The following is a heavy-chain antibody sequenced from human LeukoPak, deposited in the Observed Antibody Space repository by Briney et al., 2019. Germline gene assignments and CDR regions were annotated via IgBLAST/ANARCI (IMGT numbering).Heavy chain of an antibody. CDR2: INPNSGGT. J-gene: IGHJ5*02. V-gene: IGHV1-2*02. D-gene: IGHD1-26*01. Sequence: ASVNVSCKASGYTFTGYYMHWVRQAPGQGLEWMGWINPNSGGTNYAQKFQGRVTMTRDTSISTAYMELTSLTSDDTAVYYCARDNSVGETAWWFDPWGQGTLVTVSS. CDR3: ARDNSVGETAWWFDP. CDR1: GYTFTGYY.